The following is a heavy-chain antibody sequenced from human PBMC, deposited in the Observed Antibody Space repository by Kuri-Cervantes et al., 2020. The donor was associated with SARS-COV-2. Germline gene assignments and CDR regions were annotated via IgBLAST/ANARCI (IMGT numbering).Heavy chain of an antibody. J-gene: IGHJ4*02. CDR3: ARPNWGLDY. CDR2: ISSSSSTI. V-gene: IGHV3-48*01. D-gene: IGHD7-27*01. Sequence: GESLKISCAASGFTFSSYSMNWVRQAPGKGLEWVSYISSSSSTIYYADSVKGRFTISRDNAKNSLYLQMNSLRAEDTAVYYCARPNWGLDYWGQGTLVTVSS. CDR1: GFTFSSYS.